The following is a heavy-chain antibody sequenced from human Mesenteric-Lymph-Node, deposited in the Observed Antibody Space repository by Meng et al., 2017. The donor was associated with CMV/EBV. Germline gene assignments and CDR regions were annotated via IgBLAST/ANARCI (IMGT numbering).Heavy chain of an antibody. Sequence: KGWMGGGRQTTGKGLELVGRIKSKTDGRTTDYAAPVKGRFTISRDDSKNTLYLQMNSLKTEDTAVYYCTTHSYPYYDILTGYYKTPDYWGQGTLVTVSS. CDR1: KGW. CDR3: TTHSYPYYDILTGYYKTPDY. J-gene: IGHJ4*02. V-gene: IGHV3-15*01. CDR2: IKSKTDGRTT. D-gene: IGHD3-9*01.